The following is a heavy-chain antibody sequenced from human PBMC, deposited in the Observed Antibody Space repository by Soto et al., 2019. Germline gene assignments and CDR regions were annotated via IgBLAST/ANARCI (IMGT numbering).Heavy chain of an antibody. CDR1: GYTFTDYY. D-gene: IGHD7-27*01. Sequence: VKVSCKASGYTFTDYYMHWVRQGPGQGLEWMGWISPNSGGTHYVQKFQGRVTTTRDTSTSTLNMELTRLTSDDTAVYYCVRDRAGENHDGVDVWGQGTTFSVSS. V-gene: IGHV1-2*02. CDR2: ISPNSGGT. J-gene: IGHJ6*01. CDR3: VRDRAGENHDGVDV.